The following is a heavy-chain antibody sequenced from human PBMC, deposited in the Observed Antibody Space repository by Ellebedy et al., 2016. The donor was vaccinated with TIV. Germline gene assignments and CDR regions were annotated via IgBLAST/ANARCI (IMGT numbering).Heavy chain of an antibody. Sequence: GESLKISCAASGFPFSNYSMNWVRQAPGKGLEWVSSISRSSSYIYYADSVKGRFTISRDNAKNSLYLQMNSLRAEDTAVYYCARSTTSTGRVYWGPGTLVAVSS. CDR1: GFPFSNYS. J-gene: IGHJ4*02. D-gene: IGHD4-11*01. V-gene: IGHV3-21*01. CDR2: ISRSSSYI. CDR3: ARSTTSTGRVY.